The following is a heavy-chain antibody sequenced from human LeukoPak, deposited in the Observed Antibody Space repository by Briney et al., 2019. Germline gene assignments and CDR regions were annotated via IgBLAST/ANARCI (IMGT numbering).Heavy chain of an antibody. D-gene: IGHD3-10*01. CDR2: MYYSGST. J-gene: IGHJ5*02. CDR1: GGSISSYQ. Sequence: PSETLSLTCTVSGGSISSYQWSWIRQPPGKGLEWIGYMYYSGSTKYNPSLKSRVTISGDTSKNQFSLKLISVTAADAAVYYCAGHDYYGSGSYRWGQETLVTVSS. CDR3: AGHDYYGSGSYR. V-gene: IGHV4-59*08.